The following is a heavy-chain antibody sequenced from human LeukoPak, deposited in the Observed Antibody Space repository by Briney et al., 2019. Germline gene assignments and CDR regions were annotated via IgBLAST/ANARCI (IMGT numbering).Heavy chain of an antibody. CDR1: GVTFCSYE. J-gene: IGHJ6*04. CDR3: AELGITMIGGV. V-gene: IGHV3-48*03. Sequence: CPRLSRAPSGVTFCSYEMNSVPQAPGHGLKYGSYISSSCSTRDSADSVKGRFTISRDNAKNSLYLQMNSLRAEDTAVYYCAELGITMIGGVWGKGTTVTIPS. CDR2: ISSSCSTR. D-gene: IGHD3-10*02.